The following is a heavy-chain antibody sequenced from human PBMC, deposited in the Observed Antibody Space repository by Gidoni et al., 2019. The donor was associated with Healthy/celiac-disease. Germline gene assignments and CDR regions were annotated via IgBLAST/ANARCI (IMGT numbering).Heavy chain of an antibody. CDR1: AFTFRSYE. V-gene: IGHV3-48*03. Sequence: VPLVESGGGLVQPGGSLRLPCAASAFTFRSYEMNWVRQAQGKGLEWASYISSSGSTIYDADSVKGRFTISRDNAKNSLYLQMNSLRAEDTAVYYCARPLPPGNYGDYGFDYWGQGTLVTVSS. CDR3: ARPLPPGNYGDYGFDY. D-gene: IGHD4-17*01. J-gene: IGHJ4*02. CDR2: ISSSGSTI.